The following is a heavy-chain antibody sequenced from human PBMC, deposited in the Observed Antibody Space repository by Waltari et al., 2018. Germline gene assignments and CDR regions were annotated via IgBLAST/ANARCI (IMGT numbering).Heavy chain of an antibody. CDR1: GYTFTGYY. CDR2: INPNSGGT. D-gene: IGHD3-3*01. J-gene: IGHJ4*02. CDR3: ATVRFWEWSLDY. Sequence: QVQLVPSGAEVKKPGASVTVSCTASGYTFTGYYMHWLRQAPGQGLEWMGRINPNSGGTNYAQKLQGRVTRTRDTSISTAYMELSRLRSDDTAVYYCATVRFWEWSLDYWGQGTLVTVSS. V-gene: IGHV1-2*06.